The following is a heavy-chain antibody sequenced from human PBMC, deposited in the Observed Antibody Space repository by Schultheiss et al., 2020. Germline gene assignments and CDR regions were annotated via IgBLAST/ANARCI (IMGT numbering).Heavy chain of an antibody. CDR3: ARAGYCSGGMCYYYYYGMDV. Sequence: SCAAFGFTFSTYAMHWVRQAPGKGLEWVAVISYDGSNKNYADSVKGRFTISRDNSKNTLYLQMNSLRAEDTAVYYCARAGYCSGGMCYYYYYGMDVWGQGTTVTVSS. V-gene: IGHV3-30-3*01. D-gene: IGHD2-15*01. CDR2: ISYDGSNK. J-gene: IGHJ6*02. CDR1: GFTFSTYA.